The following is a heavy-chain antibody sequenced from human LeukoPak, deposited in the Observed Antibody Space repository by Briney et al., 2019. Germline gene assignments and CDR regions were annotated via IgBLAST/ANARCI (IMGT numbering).Heavy chain of an antibody. J-gene: IGHJ6*03. CDR1: GGSTSSSSYY. V-gene: IGHV4-39*01. Sequence: PSETLSLTCSVSGGSTSSSSYYWGWIRQPPGKGLEWIGSIYYSGSTYYNPSLKSRVTISVDTSKNQFSLKLSSVTAADTAVYYCARAVVRDTFYYYMDVWGKGTTVTISS. CDR2: IYYSGST. CDR3: ARAVVRDTFYYYMDV. D-gene: IGHD3-10*01.